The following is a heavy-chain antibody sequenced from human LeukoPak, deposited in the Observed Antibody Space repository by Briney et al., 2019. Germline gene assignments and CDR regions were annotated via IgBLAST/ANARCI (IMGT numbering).Heavy chain of an antibody. CDR3: ARVTLSGGPVAAYFDY. CDR1: GFTFSTYS. CDR2: ISSSSGTL. D-gene: IGHD6-19*01. Sequence: PGGSLRLSCAASGFTFSTYSLNWVRQAPGKGLEWVSYISSSSGTLYYADSVKGRFTFSRDNSKNTLYLQMNNLRAEDTAVYYCARVTLSGGPVAAYFDYWGQGTLVTVSS. J-gene: IGHJ4*02. V-gene: IGHV3-48*01.